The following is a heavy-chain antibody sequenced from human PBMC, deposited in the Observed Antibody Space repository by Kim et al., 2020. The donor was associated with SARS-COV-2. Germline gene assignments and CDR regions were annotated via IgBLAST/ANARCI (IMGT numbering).Heavy chain of an antibody. J-gene: IGHJ4*02. Sequence: GGSLRLSCAASGFTFSSYAMSWVRQAPGKGLEWVSAISGSGGSTYYADSVKGRFTISRDNSNNTLYLQMNSLRAEDTAVYYCAKGGDSSSWYSWGQGTLVTVSS. CDR2: ISGSGGST. CDR1: GFTFSSYA. CDR3: AKGGDSSSWYS. V-gene: IGHV3-23*01. D-gene: IGHD6-13*01.